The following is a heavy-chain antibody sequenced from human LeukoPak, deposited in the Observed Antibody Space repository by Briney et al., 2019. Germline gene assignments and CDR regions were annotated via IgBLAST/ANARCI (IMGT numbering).Heavy chain of an antibody. CDR1: GGSISSGGYY. V-gene: IGHV4-31*03. CDR2: IYYSGST. J-gene: IGHJ3*02. D-gene: IGHD3-22*01. CDR3: ARSMIVVVMTAFDI. Sequence: PSETLSLTCTVSGGSISSGGYYWSWIRQHPGKGLEWIGYIYYSGSTYYNPSLKSRVTISVDTSKNQFSLKLSSVTAADTAVYYCARSMIVVVMTAFDIWGQGTMVTVSS.